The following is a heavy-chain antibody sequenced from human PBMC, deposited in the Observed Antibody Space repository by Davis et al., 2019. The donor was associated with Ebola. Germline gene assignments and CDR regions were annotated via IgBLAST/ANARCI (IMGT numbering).Heavy chain of an antibody. V-gene: IGHV1-46*01. D-gene: IGHD1-1*01. Sequence: AASVKVSCKASGYTFTSYYMHWVRQAPGQGLEWMGIINPNGGSTSYAQKFQGRVTMTRDTSTSTVYMELSSLRSEDTAVYYCARGGTGTKEQNYYYDGMDVWGKGTTVTVSS. CDR3: ARGGTGTKEQNYYYDGMDV. J-gene: IGHJ6*04. CDR2: INPNGGST. CDR1: GYTFTSYY.